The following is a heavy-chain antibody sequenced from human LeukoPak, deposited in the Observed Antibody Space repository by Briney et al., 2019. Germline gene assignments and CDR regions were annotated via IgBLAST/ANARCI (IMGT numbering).Heavy chain of an antibody. Sequence: GASVKVSCKASGYTFIDYGISWVRQAPGQGLEWMGWISAYDGNTKYAQKVQDRVTMTTDISTTTAYMEMRSLRSDDTAVYYCARESRHSWDYEVWGQGTLVTVSS. CDR2: ISAYDGNT. CDR3: ARESRHSWDYEV. J-gene: IGHJ4*02. CDR1: GYTFIDYG. V-gene: IGHV1-18*01. D-gene: IGHD1-7*01.